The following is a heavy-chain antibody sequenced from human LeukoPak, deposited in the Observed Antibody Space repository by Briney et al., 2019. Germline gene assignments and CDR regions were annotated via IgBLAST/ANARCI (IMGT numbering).Heavy chain of an antibody. CDR1: GFTFSSYG. Sequence: PGGSLRLSCAASGFTFSSYGMHWIRQPPGKGLEWIGSIYYSGSTYYNPSLKSRVTISVDTSKNQFSLKLSSVTAADTAVYYCARVSPQEVKRYNWFDPWGQGTLVTVSS. J-gene: IGHJ5*02. CDR3: ARVSPQEVKRYNWFDP. CDR2: IYYSGST. V-gene: IGHV4-39*01. D-gene: IGHD4-23*01.